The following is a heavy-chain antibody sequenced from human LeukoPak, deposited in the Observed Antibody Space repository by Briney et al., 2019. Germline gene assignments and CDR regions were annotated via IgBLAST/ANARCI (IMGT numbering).Heavy chain of an antibody. D-gene: IGHD6-13*01. J-gene: IGHJ4*02. V-gene: IGHV3-21*01. CDR2: ISSDSNYI. Sequence: GGSLRLSCAASGFTFSTYSMNWVRQAPGKGLEWVSSISSDSNYIYYADSLKGRFTISRDNAKNSLYLQMISLRAEDTAVYYCARGYSSSWYYFDYWGQGTLVTVSS. CDR1: GFTFSTYS. CDR3: ARGYSSSWYYFDY.